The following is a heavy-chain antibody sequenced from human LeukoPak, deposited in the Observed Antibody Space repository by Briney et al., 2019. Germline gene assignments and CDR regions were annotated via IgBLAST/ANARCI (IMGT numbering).Heavy chain of an antibody. J-gene: IGHJ3*02. CDR2: ISYDGSNK. CDR1: GLTFSSYA. Sequence: GGSLRLSCAASGLTFSSYAMHWVRQAPGKGLEWVAVISYDGSNKYYADSVKGRFTISRDNAKNTLYLQMNSLRAEDTTVYYCARDKKQLERRGAFDIWGQGTMVTVSS. V-gene: IGHV3-30-3*01. CDR3: ARDKKQLERRGAFDI. D-gene: IGHD1-1*01.